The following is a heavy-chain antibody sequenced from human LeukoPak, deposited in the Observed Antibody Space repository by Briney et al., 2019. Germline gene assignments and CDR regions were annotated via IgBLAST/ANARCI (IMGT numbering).Heavy chain of an antibody. Sequence: GGPLRLPCAASGFTFSSYGMNWVRQAPGKGREGVAFIHYGGKNKYYVDSVKGRFIISRDNSKNTVFLQMSSLRAEDTALYYCAKDRYSSTWFGFFDYWGQGTPVTVSS. CDR1: GFTFSSYG. J-gene: IGHJ4*02. D-gene: IGHD6-13*01. CDR3: AKDRYSSTWFGFFDY. CDR2: IHYGGKNK. V-gene: IGHV3-30*02.